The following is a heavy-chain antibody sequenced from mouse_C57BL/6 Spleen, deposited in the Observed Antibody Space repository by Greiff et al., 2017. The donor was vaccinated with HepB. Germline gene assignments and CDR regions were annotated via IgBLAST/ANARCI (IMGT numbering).Heavy chain of an antibody. D-gene: IGHD2-4*01. J-gene: IGHJ2*01. CDR3: TAIYYDYLYYFDY. V-gene: IGHV5-9-1*02. Sequence: EVKVVESGEGLVKPGGSLKLSCAASGFTFSSYAMSWVRQTPEKRLEWVAYISSGGDYIYYADTVKGRFTISRDNARNTLYLQMSSLKSEDTAMYYCTAIYYDYLYYFDYWGQGTTLTVSS. CDR1: GFTFSSYA. CDR2: ISSGGDYI.